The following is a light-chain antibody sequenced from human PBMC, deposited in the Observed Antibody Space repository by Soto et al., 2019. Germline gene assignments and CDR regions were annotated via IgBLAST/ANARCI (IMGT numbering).Light chain of an antibody. CDR1: QSISSGY. Sequence: EIVLTQSPGTLSLSPGERATLSCRASQSISSGYLAWYQQKPGQAPRPLIYGASSRATGIPDRFSGSGSGTDFTLTISRLEPEDFAVYYCQQYVSSPWTFGQGTKVEIK. CDR3: QQYVSSPWT. J-gene: IGKJ1*01. V-gene: IGKV3-20*01. CDR2: GAS.